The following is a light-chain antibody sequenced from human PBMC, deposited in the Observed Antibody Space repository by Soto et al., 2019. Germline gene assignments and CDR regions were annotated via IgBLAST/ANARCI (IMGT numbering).Light chain of an antibody. CDR3: QHYGRSPIT. CDR2: GAS. Sequence: EIVMTQSPGTLSVSPGERATLSCRASQSVSRYLAWYQQKPGQAPRLLISGASSRATGIPDRFSGSGSATDFTLTISRLEPEDFALYYCQHYGRSPITFGQGTRLEIK. CDR1: QSVSRY. J-gene: IGKJ5*01. V-gene: IGKV3-20*01.